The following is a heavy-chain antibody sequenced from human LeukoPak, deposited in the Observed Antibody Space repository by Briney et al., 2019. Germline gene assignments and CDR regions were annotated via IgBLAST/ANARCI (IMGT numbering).Heavy chain of an antibody. CDR1: GGSISSSSYY. V-gene: IGHV4-39*07. D-gene: IGHD6-13*01. Sequence: PSETLSLTCTVSGGSISSSSYYWGWIRQPPGKGLGWIGSIYYTGNTYYNPSLKSRVTISLDTSKNQFSLKLSSVTAADTAVYYCAREGVRISSRRAFDIWGQGTMVTVSS. J-gene: IGHJ3*02. CDR2: IYYTGNT. CDR3: AREGVRISSRRAFDI.